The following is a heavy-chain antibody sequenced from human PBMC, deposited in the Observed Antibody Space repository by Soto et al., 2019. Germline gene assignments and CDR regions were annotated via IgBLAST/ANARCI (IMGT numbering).Heavy chain of an antibody. CDR1: GFTFSSYS. V-gene: IGHV3-21*01. D-gene: IGHD1-7*01. CDR3: ASYNWNSNGMDV. J-gene: IGHJ6*02. CDR2: ISSSSYI. Sequence: VGSLRLSCAASGFTFSSYSMNWVRQAPGKGLEWVSSISSSSYIYYADSVKGRFTISRDNAKNSLYLQMNSLRAEDTAVYYCASYNWNSNGMDVWGQGTTVTVSS.